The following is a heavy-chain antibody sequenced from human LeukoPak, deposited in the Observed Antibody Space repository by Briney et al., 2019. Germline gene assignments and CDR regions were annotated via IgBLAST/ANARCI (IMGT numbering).Heavy chain of an antibody. Sequence: GGSLRLSCAASGFTFSSYAMHWVRQAPGKGLEWVAVISYDGSNKYYADSVKGRFTISRDNSKSTLYLQMNSLRAEDTAVYYCARDFSGWGRGDYWGQGTLVTVSS. V-gene: IGHV3-30-3*01. CDR2: ISYDGSNK. CDR1: GFTFSSYA. CDR3: ARDFSGWGRGDY. D-gene: IGHD6-19*01. J-gene: IGHJ4*02.